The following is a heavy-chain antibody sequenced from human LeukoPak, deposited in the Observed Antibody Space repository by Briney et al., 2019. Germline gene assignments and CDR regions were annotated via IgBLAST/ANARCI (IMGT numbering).Heavy chain of an antibody. CDR3: ARNGDSDGYYYGMDV. D-gene: IGHD4-17*01. Sequence: SETLSLTCTVSGGSISSGGYYWSWIRQHPGKGLEWIGYIYYSGSTYYNPSLKSRVTISVDTSKNQFSLKLSSVTAADTAVYYCARNGDSDGYYYGMDVWGQGTTVTVSS. CDR1: GGSISSGGYY. V-gene: IGHV4-31*03. CDR2: IYYSGST. J-gene: IGHJ6*02.